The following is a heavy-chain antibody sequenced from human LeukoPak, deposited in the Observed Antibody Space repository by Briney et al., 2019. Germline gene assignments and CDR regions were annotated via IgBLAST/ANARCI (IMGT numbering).Heavy chain of an antibody. Sequence: KPAETLSLTCTVSGGSISSYYWSWIRQPPGKGLEWIGYIYYSGRTNYSPSLKSRVTISVDTSKNQFSLKLSSVTAADTAVYYCARSGGNSEDYFDYWGQGTLVTVSS. D-gene: IGHD4-23*01. CDR1: GGSISSYY. CDR3: ARSGGNSEDYFDY. CDR2: IYYSGRT. V-gene: IGHV4-59*08. J-gene: IGHJ4*02.